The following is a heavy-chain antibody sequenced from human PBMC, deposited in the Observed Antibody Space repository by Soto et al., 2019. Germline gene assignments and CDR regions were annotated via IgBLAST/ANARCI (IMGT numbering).Heavy chain of an antibody. CDR2: IYSGGST. J-gene: IGHJ3*02. Sequence: GGSLRLSCAASGFTVSSNYMSWVRQAPGKELEWVSVIYSGGSTYYADCVKGRFTISRDNSKNTLYLQMNSLRAEDTAVYYCEHGSITFHDAFDIWGQGTMVTVS. D-gene: IGHD3-10*01. CDR3: EHGSITFHDAFDI. V-gene: IGHV3-53*01. CDR1: GFTVSSNY.